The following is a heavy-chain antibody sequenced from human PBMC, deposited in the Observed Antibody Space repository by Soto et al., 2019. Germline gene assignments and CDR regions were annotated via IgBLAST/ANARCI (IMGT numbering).Heavy chain of an antibody. CDR3: ASSYDYGDFYYYYYGMDV. CDR2: IYYSGST. J-gene: IGHJ6*02. CDR1: GGSISSYY. V-gene: IGHV4-59*01. D-gene: IGHD4-17*01. Sequence: SETLSLTCTVSGGSISSYYWSWIRQPPGKGLEWIGYIYYSGSTNYNPSLKSRVTISVDTSKNQFSLKLSSVTAADTAVYYCASSYDYGDFYYYYYGMDVWGQGTTVTVSS.